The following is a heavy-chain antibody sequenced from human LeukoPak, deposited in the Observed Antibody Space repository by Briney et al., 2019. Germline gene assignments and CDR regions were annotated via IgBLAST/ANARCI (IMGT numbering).Heavy chain of an antibody. CDR2: IRYDGSNK. V-gene: IGHV3-30*02. Sequence: GGSLRLSCAASGFTFSSYGMHWVRQAPGKGLEWVPFIRYDGSNKYYADSVKGRFTISRDNSKNTLYLQMNSLRAEDTAVYYCAKVSGSSSWYLFDPWGQGTLVTVSS. D-gene: IGHD6-13*01. CDR1: GFTFSSYG. CDR3: AKVSGSSSWYLFDP. J-gene: IGHJ5*02.